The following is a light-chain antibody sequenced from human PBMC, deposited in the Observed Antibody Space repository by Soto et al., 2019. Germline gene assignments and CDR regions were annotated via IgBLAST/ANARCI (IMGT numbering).Light chain of an antibody. V-gene: IGLV2-14*01. Sequence: QSVLPQHASVSGSPGQSSTMSFTGSSSDFGDDKYVSWYQQQPGKGPNLLIYGVSKRPSGVSNRFSGSKSGNTASLTISGLHVEDEDDYNCGSFTTSRIWVFGGGTKLTVL. CDR1: SSDFGDDKY. CDR2: GVS. CDR3: GSFTTSRIWV. J-gene: IGLJ3*02.